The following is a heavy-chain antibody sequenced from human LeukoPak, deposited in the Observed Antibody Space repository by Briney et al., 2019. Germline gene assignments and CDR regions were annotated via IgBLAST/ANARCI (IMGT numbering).Heavy chain of an antibody. CDR2: MNPNSGNT. CDR3: ARAPNYGSGSYYNGYYYYMDV. D-gene: IGHD3-10*01. Sequence: ASVKVSCKASGYTFTSYDINWVRQATGQGLEWMGWMNPNSGNTGYAQKFQGRVTITRNTSISTAYMELSSLRSEDTAVYYCARAPNYGSGSYYNGYYYYMDVWGKGTTVTISS. V-gene: IGHV1-8*03. CDR1: GYTFTSYD. J-gene: IGHJ6*03.